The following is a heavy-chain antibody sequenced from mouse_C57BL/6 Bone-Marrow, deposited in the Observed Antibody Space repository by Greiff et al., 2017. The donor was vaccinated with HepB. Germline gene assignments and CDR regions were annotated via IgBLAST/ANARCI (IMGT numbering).Heavy chain of an antibody. J-gene: IGHJ1*03. D-gene: IGHD1-1*01. Sequence: VQLQQSGAELVKPGASVKLSCTASGFNIKDYYMHWVKQRTEQGLEWIGRIDPEDGDTKYAPKFQGKATITADTSSNTAYLQLSSLTTEDTAVYYCAIYYYGNWYFDVWGTGTTVTVSS. CDR2: IDPEDGDT. CDR1: GFNIKDYY. V-gene: IGHV14-2*01. CDR3: AIYYYGNWYFDV.